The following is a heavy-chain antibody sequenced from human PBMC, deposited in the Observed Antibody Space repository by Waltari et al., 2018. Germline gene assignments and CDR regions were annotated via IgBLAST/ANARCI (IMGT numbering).Heavy chain of an antibody. CDR2: IYYSGST. CDR3: AREIYYDSSGPGGLYFDY. Sequence: QVQLQESGPGLVKPSETLSLTCTVPGGSISSYYWSWIRQPPGKGLEWIGYIYYSGSTNYNPSLKSRVTISVDTSKNQFSLKLSSVTAADTAVYYCAREIYYDSSGPGGLYFDYWGQGTLVTVSS. V-gene: IGHV4-59*01. D-gene: IGHD3-22*01. CDR1: GGSISSYY. J-gene: IGHJ4*02.